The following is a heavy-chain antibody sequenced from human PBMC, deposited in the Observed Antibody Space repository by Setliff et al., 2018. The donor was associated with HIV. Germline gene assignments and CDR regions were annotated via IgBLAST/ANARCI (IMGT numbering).Heavy chain of an antibody. V-gene: IGHV3-7*01. CDR1: GFTFSSAW. CDR3: MGWGLPYEIDY. D-gene: IGHD3-16*01. Sequence: GGSLSLPCAAYGFTFSSAWRGWVLQAPAKGLEWVANISPDGSATYNVDSVKGRFTTARDNAKNSLYLQLNSLRVEDTAMYYCMGWGLPYEIDYWGQGMLVTVSS. J-gene: IGHJ4*02. CDR2: ISPDGSAT.